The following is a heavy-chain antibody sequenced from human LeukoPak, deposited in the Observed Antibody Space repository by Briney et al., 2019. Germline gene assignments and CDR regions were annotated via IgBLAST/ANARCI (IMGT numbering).Heavy chain of an antibody. CDR2: ISYDGSNK. D-gene: IGHD2-2*03. J-gene: IGHJ4*02. CDR3: AREVDISAHYFDY. V-gene: IGHV3-30-3*01. CDR1: GFTFSNYA. Sequence: GRSLRLSCAASGFTFSNYAMLWVRQAPGKGLEWVALISYDGSNKYYADSVKGRFTISRDNSKNTLYLQMNSLRAEDTAVYYCAREVDISAHYFDYWGQGTLVTVSS.